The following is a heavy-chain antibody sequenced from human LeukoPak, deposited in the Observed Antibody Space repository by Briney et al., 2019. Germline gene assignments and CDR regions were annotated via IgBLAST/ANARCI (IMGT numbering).Heavy chain of an antibody. J-gene: IGHJ3*02. Sequence: GGSLRLSCVASGFTFSNFWMSWVRQAPGKGPEWVANIKQGGDETYYLDSVKGRFTISRDNSKNTLYLQMNSLRAEDTAVYYCAKVQQSSTSPLNAFDIWGQGTMVTVSS. V-gene: IGHV3-7*01. D-gene: IGHD2-2*01. CDR3: AKVQQSSTSPLNAFDI. CDR1: GFTFSNFW. CDR2: IKQGGDET.